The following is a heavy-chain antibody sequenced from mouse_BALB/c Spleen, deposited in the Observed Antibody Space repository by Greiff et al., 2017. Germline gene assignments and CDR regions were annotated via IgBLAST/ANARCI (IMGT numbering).Heavy chain of an antibody. J-gene: IGHJ3*01. CDR2: IWGDGST. CDR3: ARERNYYGSSFPFAY. D-gene: IGHD1-1*01. V-gene: IGHV2-6-7*01. Sequence: VKLVESGPGLVAPSQSLSITCTVSGFSLTGYGVNWVRQPPGKGLEWLGMIWGDGSTDYNSALKSRLSISKDNSKSQVFLKMNSLQTDDTARYYCARERNYYGSSFPFAYWGQGTLVTVSA. CDR1: GFSLTGYG.